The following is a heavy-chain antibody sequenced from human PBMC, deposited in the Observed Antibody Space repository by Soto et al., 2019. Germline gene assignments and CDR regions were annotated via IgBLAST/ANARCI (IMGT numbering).Heavy chain of an antibody. V-gene: IGHV1-69*01. CDR3: AGSCKYGSGTFDALDV. CDR1: GGTSSDYA. CDR2: IIPLVGTA. J-gene: IGHJ3*01. D-gene: IGHD3-10*01. Sequence: QVLLVQSGTEVKKPGSSVKVSCQASGGTSSDYALTWVRQAPGQGLEWMGGIIPLVGTANYAQRFQGRVSITADEASSTAYMELRSLKSEDTAVYYCAGSCKYGSGTFDALDVWGHGTMVMVSS.